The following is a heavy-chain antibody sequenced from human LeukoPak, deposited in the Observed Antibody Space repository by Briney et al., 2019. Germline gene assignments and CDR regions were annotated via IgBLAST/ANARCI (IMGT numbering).Heavy chain of an antibody. J-gene: IGHJ4*02. D-gene: IGHD2-2*01. V-gene: IGHV4-39*01. Sequence: SETLSLTCTVSGDSISSVSYFWAWVRQPPGKGLEWIGSINYRGTTYYTPSLKSRVTIYVDTSKNQFSLKLRSVTAVDMSVYYCVRLVFCSTTSCYFDYWGQGRLVTVSS. CDR3: VRLVFCSTTSCYFDY. CDR2: INYRGTT. CDR1: GDSISSVSYF.